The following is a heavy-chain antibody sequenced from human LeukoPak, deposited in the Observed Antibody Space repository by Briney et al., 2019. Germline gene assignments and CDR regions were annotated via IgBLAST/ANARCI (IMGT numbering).Heavy chain of an antibody. J-gene: IGHJ4*02. CDR2: IYTSGST. Sequence: ETSETLSLTCTVSGGSISSYYWSWIRQPAGKGLEWIGRIYTSGSTNYNPSLKSRVTMSVDTSKNQFSLKLSSVTAADTAVYYCARDRISYSGSYYVAFYFDYWGQGTLVTVSS. V-gene: IGHV4-4*07. CDR3: ARDRISYSGSYYVAFYFDY. CDR1: GGSISSYY. D-gene: IGHD1-26*01.